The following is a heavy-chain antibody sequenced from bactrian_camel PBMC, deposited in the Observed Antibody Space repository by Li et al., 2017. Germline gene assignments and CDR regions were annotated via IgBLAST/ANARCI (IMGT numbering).Heavy chain of an antibody. D-gene: IGHD6*01. CDR2: ITGGGIGT. V-gene: IGHV3S31*01. Sequence: VQLVESGGGLAQPGGSLRLSCVASGFTFSSYAVSWVRQAPGKGLEWVSCITGGGIGTYYADSVKGRFTVSRDNAKNTLYLQMNSLKPEDTAMYYCAAGDSPYGGRWCLQRHANNYWGQGTQVTVS. CDR1: GFTFSSYA. J-gene: IGHJ4*01. CDR3: AAGDSPYGGRWCLQRHANNY.